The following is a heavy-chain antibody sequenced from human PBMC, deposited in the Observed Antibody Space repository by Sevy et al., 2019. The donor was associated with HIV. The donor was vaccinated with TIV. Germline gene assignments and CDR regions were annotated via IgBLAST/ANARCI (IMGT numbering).Heavy chain of an antibody. CDR1: GGSFSGYY. V-gene: IGHV4-34*01. Sequence: SETLSLTCAVYGGSFSGYYWSWIRQPPGKGLEWIGEINHSGSTNYNPSLKSRVTISVDTSKNRFSLKLSSVTAADTAVYYCAGDHDYGDYGAFDIWGQGTMVTVSS. CDR2: INHSGST. J-gene: IGHJ3*02. CDR3: AGDHDYGDYGAFDI. D-gene: IGHD4-17*01.